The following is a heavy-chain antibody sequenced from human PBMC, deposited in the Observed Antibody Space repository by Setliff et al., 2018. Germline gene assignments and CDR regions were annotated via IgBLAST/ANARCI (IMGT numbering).Heavy chain of an antibody. J-gene: IGHJ6*02. CDR3: ARSMIQRNYYCGLDV. V-gene: IGHV4-4*07. D-gene: IGHD3-16*01. Sequence: PSETLSLTCSVSGGSISSYFWNWVRQPAGKGLEWIGRIYSNENTSYNPSLKSRVTMSIDTSKNQLSLKLSSVTAADTAVYYCARSMIQRNYYCGLDVWGQGTTVTVSS. CDR2: IYSNENT. CDR1: GGSISSYF.